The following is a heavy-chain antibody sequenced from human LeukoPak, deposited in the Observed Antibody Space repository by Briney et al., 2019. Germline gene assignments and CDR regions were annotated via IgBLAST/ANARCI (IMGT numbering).Heavy chain of an antibody. CDR2: ISGYNGYT. CDR3: ARGNNYPPEYYYYYYGMDV. D-gene: IGHD1-20*01. Sequence: GASVKVSCKASGYTFSNYGISWVRQAPGQGLEWMGWISGYNGYTNYAQKFQGRVTITADESTSTAYMELSSLRSEDTAVYYCARGNNYPPEYYYYYYGMDVWGQGTTVTVSS. V-gene: IGHV1-18*01. CDR1: GYTFSNYG. J-gene: IGHJ6*02.